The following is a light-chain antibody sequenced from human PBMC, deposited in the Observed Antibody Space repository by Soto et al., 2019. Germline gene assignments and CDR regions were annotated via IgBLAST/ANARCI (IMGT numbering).Light chain of an antibody. CDR1: SSNIGSNT. Sequence: QSVLTQPPSASGTPGQRVTISCSGSSSNIGSNTVNWYQQLPGTDPQLLIYSNNQRPSGVPDRFSGSKSGTSAALAISGLQSEDEADYYCAAWDDSLNGYVFGTGTKLTVL. CDR2: SNN. CDR3: AAWDDSLNGYV. V-gene: IGLV1-44*01. J-gene: IGLJ1*01.